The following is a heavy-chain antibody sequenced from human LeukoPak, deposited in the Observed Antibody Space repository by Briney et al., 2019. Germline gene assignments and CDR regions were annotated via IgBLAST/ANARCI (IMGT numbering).Heavy chain of an antibody. V-gene: IGHV3-23*01. CDR1: GFTFSSYA. J-gene: IGHJ3*02. CDR3: GKNRYSGSLSPFDI. CDR2: ISGSGTST. D-gene: IGHD1-26*01. Sequence: PGGSLRLSCAASGFTFSSYAMSWVRQAPGKGLEWVSGISGSGTSTYYADSVKGRFTISRDSSNNTLYLQMTSLRAEDTAVYYCGKNRYSGSLSPFDIWGQGTMVTVSS.